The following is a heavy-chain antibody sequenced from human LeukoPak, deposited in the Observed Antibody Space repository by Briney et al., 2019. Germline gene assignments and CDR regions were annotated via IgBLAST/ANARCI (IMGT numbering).Heavy chain of an antibody. Sequence: SETLSLTCTVSGGSISSYYWSWTRQPPGKGLEWIGYIYYSGSTNYNPSLKSRVTISVDTSKNQFSLKLSSVTAADTAVYYCARVDVEDAFDIWGQGTMVTVSS. J-gene: IGHJ3*02. CDR1: GGSISSYY. CDR3: ARVDVEDAFDI. D-gene: IGHD1-1*01. V-gene: IGHV4-59*01. CDR2: IYYSGST.